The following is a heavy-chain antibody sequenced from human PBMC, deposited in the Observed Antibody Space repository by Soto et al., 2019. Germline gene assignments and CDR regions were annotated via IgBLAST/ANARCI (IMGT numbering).Heavy chain of an antibody. J-gene: IGHJ6*03. V-gene: IGHV1-24*01. Sequence: ASVKVSCKVSGYTLTELSMHWVRQAPGKGLEWMGGFDPEDGETIYAQKFQGRVTMTEDTSTDTAYMELSSLRSEDTAVYYCATQGVLAVTTTRDYYYYYMDVWGKGTTVTVSS. CDR2: FDPEDGET. CDR3: ATQGVLAVTTTRDYYYYYMDV. CDR1: GYTLTELS. D-gene: IGHD4-4*01.